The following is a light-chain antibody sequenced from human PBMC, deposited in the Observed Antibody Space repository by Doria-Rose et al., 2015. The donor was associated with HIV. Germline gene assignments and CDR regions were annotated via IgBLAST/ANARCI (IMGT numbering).Light chain of an antibody. CDR3: VLYMGSGIWM. Sequence: QSVVTQEPSSSVSLGGTVALTCGLTSGPVTGAYYPSSHQQTPGQAPRILIYNTYGLSSVVSDRCSGSILGNTAALTISGAQADDESDYYCVLYMGSGIWMFGGGTKLTVL. CDR1: SGPVTGAYY. CDR2: NTY. V-gene: IGLV8-61*01. J-gene: IGLJ3*02.